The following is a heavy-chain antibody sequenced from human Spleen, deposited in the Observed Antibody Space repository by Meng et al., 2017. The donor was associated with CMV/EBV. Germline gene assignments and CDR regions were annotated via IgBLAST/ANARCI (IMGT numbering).Heavy chain of an antibody. V-gene: IGHV4-59*01. CDR1: GGSIGNFY. D-gene: IGHD6-19*01. Sequence: VSGGSIGNFYWSWIRQPPEKGLEWIGYVYYTGSTNYNPSLKSRVTISLDTSKNQFSLNLTSVTAADTAVYCCARDRHSTGWYENDYWGQGILVTVSS. CDR3: ARDRHSTGWYENDY. CDR2: VYYTGST. J-gene: IGHJ4*02.